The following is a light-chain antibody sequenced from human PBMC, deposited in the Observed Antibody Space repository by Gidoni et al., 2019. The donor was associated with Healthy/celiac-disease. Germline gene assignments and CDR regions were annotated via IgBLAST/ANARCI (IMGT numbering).Light chain of an antibody. CDR1: QSISSY. CDR3: QQSYSTPRT. Sequence: DIQMTQSPSSLSASVGDRVTITCRASQSISSYLNWYQQKPGKAPNLLIYAAFSLQRGVPSRFSGSGSGTDFTLTISSLQPEDFATYYCQQSYSTPRTFXPXTKLDLK. V-gene: IGKV1-39*01. CDR2: AAF. J-gene: IGKJ3*01.